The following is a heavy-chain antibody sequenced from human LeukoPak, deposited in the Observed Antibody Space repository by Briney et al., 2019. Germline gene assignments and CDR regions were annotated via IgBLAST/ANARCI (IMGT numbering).Heavy chain of an antibody. CDR3: ARAGYYYDSSGYYYYYMDV. CDR2: INPNSGGT. V-gene: IGHV1-2*02. J-gene: IGHJ6*03. Sequence: ASVKVSCKASGYTFTGYYMHWVRQAPGQGLEWMGWINPNSGGTNYAQKFQGRVTMTRDTSISTAYMELSRLRSDDTAVYYCARAGYYYDSSGYYYYYMDVWGKGTTVTVSS. D-gene: IGHD3-22*01. CDR1: GYTFTGYY.